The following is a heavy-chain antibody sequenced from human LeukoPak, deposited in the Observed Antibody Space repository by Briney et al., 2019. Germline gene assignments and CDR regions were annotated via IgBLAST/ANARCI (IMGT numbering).Heavy chain of an antibody. J-gene: IGHJ4*02. CDR1: GFTFSGSA. CDR2: IRNKANSYAT. D-gene: IGHD3-22*01. Sequence: GGSLRLPCAASGFTFSGSAMHWVRQASGKGLEWVGCIRNKANSYATEYAASVQGRFTISRDDSKNTAYLQMNSLKTEDTAVYYCTGGRYYDSSAYVFWGQGTLVTVSS. V-gene: IGHV3-73*01. CDR3: TGGRYYDSSAYVF.